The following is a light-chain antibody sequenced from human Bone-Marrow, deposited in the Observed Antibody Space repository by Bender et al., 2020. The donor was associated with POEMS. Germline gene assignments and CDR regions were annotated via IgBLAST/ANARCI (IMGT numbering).Light chain of an antibody. J-gene: IGLJ3*02. Sequence: QSVLTQPPSASGTPGQRVTISCSGSSSNIARHNVYWYQQLPGTAPRLLIYTNNERPSGVPDRFSGSKSGNTASLTVSGLQADDEADYHCSSYGGTNKLLFGGGTKLTVL. CDR1: SSNIARHN. CDR2: TNN. CDR3: SSYGGTNKLL. V-gene: IGLV1-44*01.